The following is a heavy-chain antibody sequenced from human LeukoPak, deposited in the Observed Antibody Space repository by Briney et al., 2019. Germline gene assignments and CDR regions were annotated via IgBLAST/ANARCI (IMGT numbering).Heavy chain of an antibody. V-gene: IGHV3-23*01. Sequence: GGSLRLSCAASGFTFSSYAMSWVRQAPGKGLEWVSAISGSGGSTYYADSVKGRFTISRDNSKNTLYLQMNSLRAEDTAVYYRAKDPRYCSSTSCYTAWGQGTLVTVSS. CDR2: ISGSGGST. D-gene: IGHD2-2*02. J-gene: IGHJ5*02. CDR1: GFTFSSYA. CDR3: AKDPRYCSSTSCYTA.